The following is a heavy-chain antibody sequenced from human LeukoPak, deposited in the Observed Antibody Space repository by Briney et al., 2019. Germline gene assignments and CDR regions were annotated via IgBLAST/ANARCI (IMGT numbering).Heavy chain of an antibody. CDR3: ARDIRDWRGTYYYMDV. J-gene: IGHJ6*03. V-gene: IGHV3-73*01. CDR1: GFTFSGSA. CDR2: IRSKANSYAT. Sequence: PGGSLRLSCAASGFTFSGSAMHWVRQASGKGLEWVGRIRSKANSYATAYAASVKGRFTISRDDSKNTAYLQMNSLKTEDTAVYYCARDIRDWRGTYYYMDVWGKGTTVTISS. D-gene: IGHD2-21*02.